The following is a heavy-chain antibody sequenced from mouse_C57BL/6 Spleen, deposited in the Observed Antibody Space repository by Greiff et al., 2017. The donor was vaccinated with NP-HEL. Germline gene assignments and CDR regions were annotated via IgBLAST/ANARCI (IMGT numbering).Heavy chain of an antibody. CDR1: GYTFTSYW. J-gene: IGHJ2*01. CDR3: ARSAYYSNYFDY. Sequence: VQLQQPGAELVRPGSSVKLSCKASGYTFTSYWMHWVKQRPIQGLEWIGNIDPSDSETHYNQKFKDKATLTVDKSSSTAYMQLSSLTSEDSAVYYCARSAYYSNYFDYWGQGTTLTVSS. D-gene: IGHD2-5*01. CDR2: IDPSDSET. V-gene: IGHV1-52*01.